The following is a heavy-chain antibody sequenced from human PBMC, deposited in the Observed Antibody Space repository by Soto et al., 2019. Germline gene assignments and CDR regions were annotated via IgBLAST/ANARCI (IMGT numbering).Heavy chain of an antibody. CDR2: ISPGIDIR. Sequence: QVQLVQSGAEVKKPGSSVKVSCKASGGIFSTYTLYWVRQAPGQGLEWMGGISPGIDIRDYAQKFQGRVTITAHESTSTVYLQLSTLVSEDTALYYCAGGMCFGGSCYLDVWGQGTLVTVSS. D-gene: IGHD2-15*01. V-gene: IGHV1-69*12. CDR1: GGIFSTYT. CDR3: AGGMCFGGSCYLDV. J-gene: IGHJ4*02.